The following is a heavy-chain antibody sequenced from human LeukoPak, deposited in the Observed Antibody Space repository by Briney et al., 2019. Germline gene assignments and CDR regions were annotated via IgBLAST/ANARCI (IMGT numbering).Heavy chain of an antibody. J-gene: IGHJ5*02. CDR2: ISYDGSNE. V-gene: IGHV3-30*18. CDR3: AKGGQQVVRWWFDP. D-gene: IGHD6-13*01. CDR1: GFTFSNYG. Sequence: RPGRSLRLSCAASGFTFSNYGMHWVRQAPGKGLEWVAVISYDGSNEYYADSVKGRFTISSDNPKNTLYLQMNSLRAEDTAVYYCAKGGQQVVRWWFDPWGQGTLVTVSS.